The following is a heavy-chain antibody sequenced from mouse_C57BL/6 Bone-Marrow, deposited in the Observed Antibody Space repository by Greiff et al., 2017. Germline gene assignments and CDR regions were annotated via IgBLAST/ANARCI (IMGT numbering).Heavy chain of an antibody. CDR1: GFTFSSYA. J-gene: IGHJ3*01. V-gene: IGHV5-9-1*02. Sequence: EVKLMESGEGLVKPGGSLKLSCAASGFTFSSYAMSWVRQTPEKRLEWVAYISSGGDYIYYADTVKGRFTISRDNARNTLYLQMSSLKSEDTAMYYCTRDVMSNLWFAYWGQGTLVTVSA. CDR3: TRDVMSNLWFAY. D-gene: IGHD2-5*01. CDR2: ISSGGDYI.